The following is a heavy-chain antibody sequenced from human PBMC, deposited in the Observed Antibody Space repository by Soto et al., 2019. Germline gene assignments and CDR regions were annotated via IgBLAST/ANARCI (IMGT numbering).Heavy chain of an antibody. CDR3: ARGHDGYVDN. V-gene: IGHV6-1*01. D-gene: IGHD3-16*01. J-gene: IGHJ4*02. CDR2: TYYRSKWYK. CDR1: GYSVSSNSAA. Sequence: SQTLSLTCAISGYSVSSNSAAWNWIRQSPSRGLEWLGRTYYRSKWYKGYAVSVKSRITINPDTSKNQFSLQLNSVTPEDTAVYYCARGHDGYVDNWGQGTLVTVSS.